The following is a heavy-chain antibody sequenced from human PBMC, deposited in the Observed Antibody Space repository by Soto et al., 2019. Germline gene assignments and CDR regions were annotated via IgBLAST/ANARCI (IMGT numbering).Heavy chain of an antibody. CDR2: ISSNGGST. CDR3: ARDPSTTRFYYYYYMDV. V-gene: IGHV3-64*01. Sequence: EVQLVESGGGLVQPRGSLRLSCAASGFTFSSYAMHWVRQAPGKGLEYVSAISSNGGSTYYANSVKGRFTISRDNSKNTLYLQMGSLRAEDMAVYYCARDPSTTRFYYYYYMDVWGKGTTVTVSS. CDR1: GFTFSSYA. D-gene: IGHD4-17*01. J-gene: IGHJ6*03.